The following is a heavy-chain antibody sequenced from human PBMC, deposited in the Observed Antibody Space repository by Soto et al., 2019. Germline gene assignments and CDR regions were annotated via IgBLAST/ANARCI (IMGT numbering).Heavy chain of an antibody. CDR3: ARDSSGRHDY. CDR1: GGSLRSGGYY. D-gene: IGHD3-22*01. CDR2: IYHGGAT. Sequence: SATLSLTCTVSGGSLRSGGYYWSWIRQPAGKGLGWIGYIYHGGATTYNASLKSRVTISVDTSKNQLFLKVNSVTAADTAVYFCARDSSGRHDYWGQGTPVTVSS. V-gene: IGHV4-61*08. J-gene: IGHJ4*02.